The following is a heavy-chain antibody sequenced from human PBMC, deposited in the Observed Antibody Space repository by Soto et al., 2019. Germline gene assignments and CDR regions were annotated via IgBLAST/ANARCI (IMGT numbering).Heavy chain of an antibody. CDR2: IYWNDDK. Sequence: SGPTLVNPTQTLTLTCTFSGFSLSTSGVGVGWIRQPPGKALEWLALIYWNDDKRYSPSLKSRLTITKDTSKNQVVLTMTNMDPVDTATYYCAHVPLLWFGEFLFDYWGQGTLVTVSS. V-gene: IGHV2-5*01. CDR1: GFSLSTSGVG. J-gene: IGHJ4*02. D-gene: IGHD3-10*01. CDR3: AHVPLLWFGEFLFDY.